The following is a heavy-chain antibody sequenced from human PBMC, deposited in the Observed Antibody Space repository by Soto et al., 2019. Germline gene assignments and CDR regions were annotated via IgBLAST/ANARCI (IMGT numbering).Heavy chain of an antibody. V-gene: IGHV3-9*01. CDR2: VSWNSGSK. CDR1: GFSFDHYG. D-gene: IGHD6-19*01. CDR3: AKDIAVAGPYYYYGMDV. J-gene: IGHJ6*02. Sequence: GGSLRLSCVASGFSFDHYGMHWVRQAPGKGLEWVAGVSWNSGSKDYADSVKGRFSVSRDNAQNSLHLQMNSPRVEDTAFYYCAKDIAVAGPYYYYGMDVWGQGTTVTVSS.